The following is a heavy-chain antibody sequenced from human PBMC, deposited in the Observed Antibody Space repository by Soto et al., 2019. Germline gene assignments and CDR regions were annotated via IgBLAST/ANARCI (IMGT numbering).Heavy chain of an antibody. CDR2: NYYSGST. V-gene: IGHV4-34*01. J-gene: IGHJ3*02. Sequence: QVQLQEWGAGLLKPSETLSLTCSVYGGSVSGYFWSWIRQPPGRGLEWLGQNYYSGSTSYKPSLKSRLSISVDTSKSQLSLKMTSVTAADTAVYYCARHYGRAFDIWGQGTMVTVSS. CDR3: ARHYGRAFDI. CDR1: GGSVSGYF. D-gene: IGHD4-17*01.